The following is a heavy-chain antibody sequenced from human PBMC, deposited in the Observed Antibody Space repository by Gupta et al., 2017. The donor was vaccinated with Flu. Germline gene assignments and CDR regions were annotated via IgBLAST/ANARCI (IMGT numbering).Heavy chain of an antibody. J-gene: IGHJ4*02. V-gene: IGHV3-74*03. CDR2: INGDGSIT. Sequence: EVQLVESGGGVVQPGDSLRISCVGSGFTFSRYWIHWVRQVPGKGLVWVSRINGDGSITTYADSVEGRFTISRDNAKNTLYLQMNSLSVEDTALYYCARVGRDGYSNFDQWGQGTLVTVSS. CDR1: GFTFSRYW. CDR3: ARVGRDGYSNFDQ. D-gene: IGHD5-24*01.